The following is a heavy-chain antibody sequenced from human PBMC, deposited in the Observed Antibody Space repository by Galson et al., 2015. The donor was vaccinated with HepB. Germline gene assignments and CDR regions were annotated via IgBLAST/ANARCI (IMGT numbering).Heavy chain of an antibody. D-gene: IGHD2-15*01. CDR3: ARDRDCSGGSCYSYYYGMDV. J-gene: IGHJ6*02. V-gene: IGHV3-30-3*01. CDR2: ISYDGSNK. Sequence: SLRLSCAASGFTFSSYAMHWVRQAPGKGLEWVAVISYDGSNKYYADSVKGRFTISRDNSKNTLYLQMNSLRAEDTAVYYCARDRDCSGGSCYSYYYGMDVWGQGTTVTVSS. CDR1: GFTFSSYA.